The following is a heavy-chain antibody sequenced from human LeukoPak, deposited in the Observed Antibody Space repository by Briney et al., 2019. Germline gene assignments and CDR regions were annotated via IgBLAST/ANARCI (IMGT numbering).Heavy chain of an antibody. Sequence: PSQTLSLTCTVSGGSISSGGYYWSWIRQPPGKGLEWLGYIYHSGSTYYNPSLKSRVTISVDRSKNQFSLKLSSVTAADTAVYYCARRGVPAAHTNWFDPWGQGTLVTVSS. CDR2: IYHSGST. J-gene: IGHJ5*02. CDR1: GGSISSGGYY. CDR3: ARRGVPAAHTNWFDP. D-gene: IGHD2-2*01. V-gene: IGHV4-30-2*01.